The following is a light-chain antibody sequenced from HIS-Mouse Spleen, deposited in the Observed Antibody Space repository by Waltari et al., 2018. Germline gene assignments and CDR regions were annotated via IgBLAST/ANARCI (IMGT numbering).Light chain of an antibody. CDR1: SSDVVGYNY. V-gene: IGLV2-14*03. CDR3: SSYTSSSTLV. Sequence: QSALTQPASVSGSPVQSITISCTGTSSDVVGYNYVSWYQQHPGKPPKLMIYDVSNRPSGVSNRFSGSKSGNTASLTISGLQAEDEADYYCSSYTSSSTLVFGGGTKLTVL. J-gene: IGLJ2*01. CDR2: DVS.